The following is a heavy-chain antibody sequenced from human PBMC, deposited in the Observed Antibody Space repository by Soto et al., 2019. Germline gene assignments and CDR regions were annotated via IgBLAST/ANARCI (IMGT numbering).Heavy chain of an antibody. D-gene: IGHD6-6*01. CDR3: ARAVYSSSSRGYPDY. J-gene: IGHJ4*02. CDR2: ISYDGSNK. CDR1: GFTFSSYA. Sequence: GGSLRLSCAASGFTFSSYAMHWVRQAPGKGLEWVAVISYDGSNKYYADSVKGRFTISRDNSKNTLYLQMNSLRAEDTAVYYCARAVYSSSSRGYPDYWGQGTLVTVSS. V-gene: IGHV3-30-3*01.